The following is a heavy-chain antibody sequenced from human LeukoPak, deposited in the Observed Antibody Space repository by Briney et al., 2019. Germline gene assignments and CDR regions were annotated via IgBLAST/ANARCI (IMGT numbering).Heavy chain of an antibody. CDR1: GFTFSSYS. V-gene: IGHV3-48*04. CDR2: ISSSSSTI. Sequence: PGGSLRLSCAASGFTFSSYSMNWVRQAPGKGLEWVSYISSSSSTIYYADSVKGRFTISRDNAKNSLYLQMNSLRAEDTAVYYCARTPGYYYGSGSYYTDYWGQGTLVTVSS. J-gene: IGHJ4*02. CDR3: ARTPGYYYGSGSYYTDY. D-gene: IGHD3-10*01.